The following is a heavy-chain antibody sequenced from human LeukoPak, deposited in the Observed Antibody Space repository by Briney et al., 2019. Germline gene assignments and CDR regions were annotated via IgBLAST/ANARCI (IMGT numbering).Heavy chain of an antibody. CDR3: AKRGYCSVASCSQTPYYFDH. J-gene: IGHJ4*02. CDR1: GFTVSSSY. D-gene: IGHD2-15*01. CDR2: IYSSGRT. V-gene: IGHV3-53*01. Sequence: GGSLRLSCAASGFTVSSSYMSWVRQAPGKGLEWVSVIYSSGRTYYADSVKGRFTISRDNSRNTLYLQMNNLRAEDTAVYYCAKRGYCSVASCSQTPYYFDHWGQGTLVTVSS.